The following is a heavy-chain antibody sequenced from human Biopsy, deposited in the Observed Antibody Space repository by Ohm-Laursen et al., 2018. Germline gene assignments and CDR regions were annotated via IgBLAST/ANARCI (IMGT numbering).Heavy chain of an antibody. D-gene: IGHD2-15*01. Sequence: ASVKVSCKASGYTFSLYHIHRVRQAPGQGLEWMGWIDPDSGRTSFGQNFQGRVTMTSDTSTGTAYLELTRLRSDDTAVYYCARDPYCSGGNCYSPLDHWGQGTLVTVSS. J-gene: IGHJ4*02. V-gene: IGHV1-2*02. CDR2: IDPDSGRT. CDR3: ARDPYCSGGNCYSPLDH. CDR1: GYTFSLYH.